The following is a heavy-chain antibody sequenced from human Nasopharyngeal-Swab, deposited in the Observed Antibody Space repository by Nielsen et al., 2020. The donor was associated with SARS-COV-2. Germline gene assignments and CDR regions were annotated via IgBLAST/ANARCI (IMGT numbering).Heavy chain of an antibody. D-gene: IGHD6-13*01. V-gene: IGHV4-59*01. CDR2: IYYSGST. CDR1: GGSISSYY. CDR3: ARDSSSWYGNWFDP. J-gene: IGHJ5*02. Sequence: SETLSLTCTVSGGSISSYYWSWIRQPPGKGLEWIGYIYYSGSTNYSPSLKSRVTISVDTSKNQFSLKLSSVTAADTAVYYCARDSSSWYGNWFDPWGQGTLVTVSS.